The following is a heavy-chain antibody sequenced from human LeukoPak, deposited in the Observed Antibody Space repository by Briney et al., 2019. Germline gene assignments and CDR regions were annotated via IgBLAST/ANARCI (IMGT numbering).Heavy chain of an antibody. CDR1: GFTFSSYA. J-gene: IGHJ2*01. CDR3: ARGSGRYWYFDL. Sequence: GGSLRLSCAASGFTFSSYAMPWVRQAPGKGLEWVAVISYDGSNKYYADSVKGRFTISRDNSKNTLYLQMDSLRAEDTAVYYCARGSGRYWYFDLWGRGTLVTVSS. V-gene: IGHV3-30-3*01. D-gene: IGHD6-19*01. CDR2: ISYDGSNK.